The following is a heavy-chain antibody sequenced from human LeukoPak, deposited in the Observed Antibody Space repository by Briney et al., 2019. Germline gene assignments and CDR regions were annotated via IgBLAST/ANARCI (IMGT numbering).Heavy chain of an antibody. V-gene: IGHV3-74*01. J-gene: IGHJ4*02. CDR3: ARGADHGGSYYPD. Sequence: GGSLRLSCAASGFRFSNSWMCWVRQGPGKGPVWVSRMKTDRTRIEYADSVKGRFTISRDNAKNTLFLQMSSLRVEDTAVYYCARGADHGGSYYPDWGQGTRVTVSS. D-gene: IGHD3-10*01. CDR1: GFRFSNSW. CDR2: MKTDRTRI.